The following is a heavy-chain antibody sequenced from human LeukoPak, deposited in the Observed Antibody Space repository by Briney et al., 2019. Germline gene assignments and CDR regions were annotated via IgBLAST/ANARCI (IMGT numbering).Heavy chain of an antibody. Sequence: GGSLRLSCAASGFTFDDYGMSWVRQAPGKGLEWVAVIWYGGSNKYYADSVKGRFTISRDNSKNTLYLQMNSLRAEDTAVYYCAKDLGDGDSDAFDIWGQGTMVTVSS. V-gene: IGHV3-30*02. D-gene: IGHD3-16*01. CDR3: AKDLGDGDSDAFDI. CDR2: IWYGGSNK. J-gene: IGHJ3*02. CDR1: GFTFDDYG.